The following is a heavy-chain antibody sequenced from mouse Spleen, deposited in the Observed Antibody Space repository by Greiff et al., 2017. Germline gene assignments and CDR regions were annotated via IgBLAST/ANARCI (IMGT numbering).Heavy chain of an antibody. D-gene: IGHD1-1*01. Sequence: VQLQESGAELAKPGASVKLSCKASGYTFTSYWMHWVKQRPGQGLEWIGYINPSSGYTKYNQKFKDKATLTADKSSSTAYMQLSSLTYEDSAVYYCARRHYGSSYGFAYWGQGTLVTVSA. CDR3: ARRHYGSSYGFAY. CDR1: GYTFTSYW. V-gene: IGHV1-7*01. CDR2: INPSSGYT. J-gene: IGHJ3*01.